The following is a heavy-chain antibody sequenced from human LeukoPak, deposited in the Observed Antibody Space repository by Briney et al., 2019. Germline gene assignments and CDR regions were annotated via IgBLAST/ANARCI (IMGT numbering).Heavy chain of an antibody. Sequence: SETLSLTCAVYGGSFSGYYWSWIRQPPGKGLEWIGEINHSGSTNYNPSLKSRVTISVDTSKNQFSLMLSSVTAADAAVYYCARGRITIFGVVIARLYYFDYWGQGTLVTVSS. D-gene: IGHD3-3*01. CDR1: GGSFSGYY. J-gene: IGHJ4*02. V-gene: IGHV4-34*01. CDR3: ARGRITIFGVVIARLYYFDY. CDR2: INHSGST.